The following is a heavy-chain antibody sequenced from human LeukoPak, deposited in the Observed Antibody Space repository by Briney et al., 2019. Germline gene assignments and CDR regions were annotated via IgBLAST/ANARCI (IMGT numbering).Heavy chain of an antibody. CDR3: ARAGSAYCGGDCSPY. Sequence: PSETLSLTCSVSGDSISSSESHWGWIRQTPGKGLEWIESMSYSGSTYYNPSLKSRVTISVDTSKNQFSLKLSSVTAADTAVYYCARAGSAYCGGDCSPYWGQGTLVTVSS. CDR1: GDSISSSESH. D-gene: IGHD2-21*02. V-gene: IGHV4-39*07. CDR2: MSYSGST. J-gene: IGHJ4*02.